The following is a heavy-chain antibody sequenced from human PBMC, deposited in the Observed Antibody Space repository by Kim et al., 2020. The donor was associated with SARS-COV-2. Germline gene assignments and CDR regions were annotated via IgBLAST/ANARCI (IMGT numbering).Heavy chain of an antibody. D-gene: IGHD6-19*01. J-gene: IGHJ4*02. V-gene: IGHV3-53*01. Sequence: FAGAVEGRYTITRDNSKNTLYLQKNSLRAEDTDVYYCARTFSSGLFFDYWGQGTLVTVSS. CDR3: ARTFSSGLFFDY.